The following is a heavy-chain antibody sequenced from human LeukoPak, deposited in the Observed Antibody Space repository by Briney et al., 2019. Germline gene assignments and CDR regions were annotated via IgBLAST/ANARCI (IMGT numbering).Heavy chain of an antibody. D-gene: IGHD2-2*01. CDR3: ARGYCSSTSCSES. CDR2: IYYSGST. Sequence: PSETLSLTCTVSGGSISSGGYYWSWIRQHPGKGLEWIGYIYYSGSTYYNPSLKSRVTISVDTSKNQFSLKLSSVTAADTAVYYCARGYCSSTSCSESWGQGTLVTVSS. V-gene: IGHV4-31*03. J-gene: IGHJ5*02. CDR1: GGSISSGGYY.